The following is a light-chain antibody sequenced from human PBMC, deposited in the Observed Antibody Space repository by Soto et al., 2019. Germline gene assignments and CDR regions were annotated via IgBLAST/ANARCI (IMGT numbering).Light chain of an antibody. CDR2: NAF. CDR1: QSVSSSY. J-gene: IGKJ4*01. V-gene: IGKV3-20*01. Sequence: IVWTQSPGNLSLSPGARATFSCMASQSVSSSYLAWYQQKPGQAPRLLIYNAFNRATGIPDRVSGSGSGTDVTLTFSRLEPEDFAVYYCQQYGSSPGTFGGGTKVDI. CDR3: QQYGSSPGT.